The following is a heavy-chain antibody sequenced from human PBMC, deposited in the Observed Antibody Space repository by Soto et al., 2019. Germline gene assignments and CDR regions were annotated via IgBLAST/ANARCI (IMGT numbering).Heavy chain of an antibody. V-gene: IGHV1-18*01. D-gene: IGHD1-26*01. CDR3: ARLLTEGATYREDAFDM. Sequence: QLQLVQSGGEVKTPGASVKVSCTTSWVRQAPGQGLEWMGWISTYNGKTDYAQKFQGRVTMTADTRTSTVYMEVRSLRSDDTAMYYCARLLTEGATYREDAFDMWGQGTKVTVSS. CDR2: ISTYNGKT. J-gene: IGHJ3*02.